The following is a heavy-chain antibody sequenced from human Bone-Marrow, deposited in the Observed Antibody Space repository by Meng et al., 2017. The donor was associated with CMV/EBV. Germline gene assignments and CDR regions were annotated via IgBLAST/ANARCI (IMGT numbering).Heavy chain of an antibody. CDR3: AKSRSPPKKVVAGPLDY. CDR1: GFTFSDYY. J-gene: IGHJ4*02. CDR2: ISSSGSTI. V-gene: IGHV3-11*04. D-gene: IGHD6-19*01. Sequence: GESLKISCAASGFTFSDYYMSWIRQAPGKGLEWVSYISSSGSTIYYADSVKGRFTISRDNSKNTLYLQMNSLRPEDTAMYYCAKSRSPPKKVVAGPLDYWGQGTLVTVAS.